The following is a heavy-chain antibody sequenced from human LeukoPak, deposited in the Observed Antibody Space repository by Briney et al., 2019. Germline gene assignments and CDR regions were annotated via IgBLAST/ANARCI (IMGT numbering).Heavy chain of an antibody. CDR2: ISGSGGST. J-gene: IGHJ4*02. D-gene: IGHD2-15*01. V-gene: IGHV3-23*01. Sequence: GGSLRLSCAASGFTFSSYAMSWVRQAPGKGLEWVSGISGSGGSTYYADSVKGRFTISRDNSKNSLYLQMNSLKIEDTALYYCARDIAVAATGGAFDYWGQGTLVTVSS. CDR1: GFTFSSYA. CDR3: ARDIAVAATGGAFDY.